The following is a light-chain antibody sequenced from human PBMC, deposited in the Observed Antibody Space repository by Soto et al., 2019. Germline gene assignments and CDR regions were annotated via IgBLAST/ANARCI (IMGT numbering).Light chain of an antibody. Sequence: QSALTQPASVSGSPGQTITISCTGTNSDVGDYNYVSWYQQHPGKAPKLIIYEVSNRPSGISDRFSASKSGNTASLTISGLPAEDDADYYCSSYTNSNARVFGTGTKVTVL. V-gene: IGLV2-14*01. CDR2: EVS. CDR3: SSYTNSNARV. CDR1: NSDVGDYNY. J-gene: IGLJ1*01.